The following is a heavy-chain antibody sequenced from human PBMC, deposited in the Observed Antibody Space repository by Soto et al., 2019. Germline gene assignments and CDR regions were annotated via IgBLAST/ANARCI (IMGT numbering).Heavy chain of an antibody. CDR1: GFTFSDYA. CDR3: AKVPNSGTYYYFDY. J-gene: IGHJ4*02. V-gene: IGHV3-23*01. Sequence: PGGSLRLSCEASGFTFSDYAMSWVRQAPGKGLDWVAAIRSTADYAYYADSVRGRFTISRDDSKNTLYLQMNSLRAEDAAVYFCAKVPNSGTYYYFDYWGQGTLVTVSS. D-gene: IGHD1-26*01. CDR2: IRSTADYA.